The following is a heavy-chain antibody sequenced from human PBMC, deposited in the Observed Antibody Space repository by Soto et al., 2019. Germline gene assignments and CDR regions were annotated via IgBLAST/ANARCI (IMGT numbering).Heavy chain of an antibody. J-gene: IGHJ4*02. CDR3: ARERTYFGDY. D-gene: IGHD3-9*01. CDR2: MTPNSGKT. Sequence: QVQLVQSGAEVKKPGASVKVSCKASGYTFTIYDINWVRQATGQGLEWMGWMTPNSGKTVYAQKFQGRVTMTRNTSIGTAYTELSSLRPEDTAVYYCARERTYFGDYWGQGTLVTVSS. CDR1: GYTFTIYD. V-gene: IGHV1-8*01.